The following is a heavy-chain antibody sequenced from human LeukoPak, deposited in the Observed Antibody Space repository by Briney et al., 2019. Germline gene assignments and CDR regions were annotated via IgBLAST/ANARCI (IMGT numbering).Heavy chain of an antibody. Sequence: GGSLRLSCAVYGFTFSSYVMSWVRQAPGKGLEWVSAISGSGGSTYYADSVKGRFTISRDNSKNTLYLQMNSLRAEDTAVYYRAKNSAGFWSGYPTAIDYWGQGTLVTVSS. V-gene: IGHV3-23*01. J-gene: IGHJ4*02. D-gene: IGHD3-3*01. CDR2: ISGSGGST. CDR1: GFTFSSYV. CDR3: AKNSAGFWSGYPTAIDY.